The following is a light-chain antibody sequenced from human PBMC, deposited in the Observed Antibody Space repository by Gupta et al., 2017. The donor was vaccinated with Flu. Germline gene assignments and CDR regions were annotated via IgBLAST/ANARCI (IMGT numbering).Light chain of an antibody. CDR1: QSGLDSSNNKNY. J-gene: IGKJ2*01. V-gene: IGKV4-1*01. CDR3: QHDDSTPYT. Sequence: DIVMTQSPDSLAVSLGERATINCKSSQSGLDSSNNKNYLAWYQQKPGQPPKLLIYWASTRESGVPDRFSGRGSGTDFTLTISSLQAEDVAVYYCQHDDSTPYTFGQGTKLEIK. CDR2: WAS.